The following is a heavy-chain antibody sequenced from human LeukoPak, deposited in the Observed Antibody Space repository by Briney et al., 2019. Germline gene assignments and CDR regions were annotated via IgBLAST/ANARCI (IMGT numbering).Heavy chain of an antibody. CDR2: INHSGST. CDR1: GGSFSGYY. J-gene: IGHJ4*02. D-gene: IGHD3-3*01. V-gene: IGHV4-34*01. Sequence: PSETLSLTCAVYGGSFSGYYWSWIRQPPGKGLEWIGEINHSGSTNYNPSLKSRVTISVDTSKNQFSLKLSSVTAADTAVYYCATVYYDFWSGYFGFDYWGQGTLVTVSS. CDR3: ATVYYDFWSGYFGFDY.